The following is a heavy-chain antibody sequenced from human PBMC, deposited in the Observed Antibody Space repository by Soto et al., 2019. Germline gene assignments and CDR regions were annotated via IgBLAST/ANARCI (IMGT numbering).Heavy chain of an antibody. Sequence: PSETLSLTCAVTGASISSYNWWNWVRQPPGRGLEWIGEVFNSGTTNYKPSLMGRVTISIDNSRNQFTLRLTSVTAADTAVYYCARAQGRGSGSYYHGMEVWGQGPTVTVPS. J-gene: IGHJ6*02. CDR2: VFNSGTT. V-gene: IGHV4-4*02. CDR1: GASISSYNW. CDR3: ARAQGRGSGSYYHGMEV. D-gene: IGHD3-10*01.